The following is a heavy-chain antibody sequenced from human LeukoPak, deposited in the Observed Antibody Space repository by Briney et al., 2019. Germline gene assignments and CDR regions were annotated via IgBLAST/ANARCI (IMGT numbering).Heavy chain of an antibody. CDR3: AEGIVGATSLDY. CDR1: GYTFTGYC. V-gene: IGHV1-2*02. D-gene: IGHD1-26*01. CDR2: INPNSGGT. Sequence: ASVKVSCKASGYTFTGYCMHWVRQAPGQGLEWMGWINPNSGGTNYAQKFQGRVTMTRDTSISTAYMELSRLRSDDTAVYYCAEGIVGATSLDYWGQGTLVTVSS. J-gene: IGHJ4*02.